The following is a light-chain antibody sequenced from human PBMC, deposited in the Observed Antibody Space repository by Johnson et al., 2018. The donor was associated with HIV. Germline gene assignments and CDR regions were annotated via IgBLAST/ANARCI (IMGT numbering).Light chain of an antibody. CDR3: GTWDSSLSVSYV. J-gene: IGLJ1*01. Sequence: QSVLTQPPSVSAAPGQMVSISCSGSSSNIGKNYVSWYQQFPGTAPKLLIHDNNKRPSGIPDRFSGSKSGTSATLGITGLQTGDEADYYCGTWDSSLSVSYVFGTGTKVTVL. CDR2: DNN. V-gene: IGLV1-51*01. CDR1: SSNIGKNY.